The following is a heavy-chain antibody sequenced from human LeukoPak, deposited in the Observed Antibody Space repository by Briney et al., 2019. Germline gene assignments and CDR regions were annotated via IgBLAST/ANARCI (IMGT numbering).Heavy chain of an antibody. J-gene: IGHJ4*02. CDR2: INQDGSER. D-gene: IGHD6-19*01. CDR3: ARDAFAKQWLVQEYFDY. V-gene: IGHV3-7*01. CDR1: GFTLSTYW. Sequence: GGSLRLSCAASGFTLSTYWMSWVRQAPGKGLEWVANINQDGSERHYGDSMQGRFTISRDNAKNSLYLQMNSLRAEDTAVYYCARDAFAKQWLVQEYFDYWGQGTLVTVSS.